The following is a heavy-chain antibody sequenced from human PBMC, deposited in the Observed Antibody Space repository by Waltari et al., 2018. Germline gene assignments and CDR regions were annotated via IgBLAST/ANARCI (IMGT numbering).Heavy chain of an antibody. CDR2: IDSTGST. Sequence: QLQLQESGPGLVKPSETLSLTCTVSGGSISSSSYYWGWIRQHPGKGLEWMGSIDSTGSTYNNPSLKRRVTRSVDTSKNQFSLKLSSVTAADTAVYYCARVPTTLWYFDYWGQGTLVTVSS. CDR1: GGSISSSSYY. CDR3: ARVPTTLWYFDY. D-gene: IGHD1-26*01. V-gene: IGHV4-39*07. J-gene: IGHJ4*02.